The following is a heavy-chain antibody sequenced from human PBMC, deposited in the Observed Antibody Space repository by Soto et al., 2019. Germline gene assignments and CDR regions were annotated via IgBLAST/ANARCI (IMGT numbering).Heavy chain of an antibody. D-gene: IGHD2-2*01. CDR2: ISGSGGST. Sequence: GGSLRLSCAASGFTFSSYAMSWVRQAPGKGLEWVSAISGSGGSTYYADSVKGRFTISRGNSKNTLYLQMNSLRAEDTAVYYCAKDEIVVVPAAKLSYYYGMDVWGQGTTVTVSS. J-gene: IGHJ6*02. CDR3: AKDEIVVVPAAKLSYYYGMDV. V-gene: IGHV3-23*01. CDR1: GFTFSSYA.